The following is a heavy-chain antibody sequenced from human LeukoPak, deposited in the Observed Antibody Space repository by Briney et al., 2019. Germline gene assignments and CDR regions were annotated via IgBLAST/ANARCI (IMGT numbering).Heavy chain of an antibody. Sequence: SETLSLTCAVSGGSISSGGYSWSWIRQPPWKGLKWIGYIYHSGSTYYNPSLKSRVTISVDRSKNQFSLKLSSVTAADTAVYYCARGGRINMSENAFDIWGQGTMVTVSS. D-gene: IGHD3-22*01. J-gene: IGHJ3*02. CDR2: IYHSGST. CDR1: GGSISSGGYS. V-gene: IGHV4-30-2*01. CDR3: ARGGRINMSENAFDI.